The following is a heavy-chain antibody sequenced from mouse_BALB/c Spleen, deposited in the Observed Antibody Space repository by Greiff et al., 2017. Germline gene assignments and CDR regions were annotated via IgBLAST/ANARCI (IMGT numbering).Heavy chain of an antibody. CDR3: ARRGIYYFDY. J-gene: IGHJ2*01. CDR2: ISSGGSYT. V-gene: IGHV5-9-4*01. Sequence: EVKLMESGGGLVKPGGSLKLSCAASGFTFSSYAMSWVRQSPEKRLEWVAEISSGGSYTYYPDTVTGRFTISRDNAKNTLYLEMSSLRSEDTAMYYCARRGIYYFDYWGQGTTLTVSS. CDR1: GFTFSSYA.